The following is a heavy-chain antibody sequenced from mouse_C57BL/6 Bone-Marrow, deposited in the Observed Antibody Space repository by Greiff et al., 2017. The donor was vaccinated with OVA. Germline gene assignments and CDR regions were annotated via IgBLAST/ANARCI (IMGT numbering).Heavy chain of an antibody. CDR3: ARHGLCAMDY. CDR2: ISNGGGST. J-gene: IGHJ4*01. CDR1: GFTFSDYY. V-gene: IGHV5-12*01. Sequence: DVMLVESGGGLVQPGGSLKLSCAASGFTFSDYYMYWVRQTPEKRLEWVAYISNGGGSTYYPDTVKGRFTISRDNAKNTLYLQMSRLKSEDTAMYYCARHGLCAMDYWGQGTSVTVSS.